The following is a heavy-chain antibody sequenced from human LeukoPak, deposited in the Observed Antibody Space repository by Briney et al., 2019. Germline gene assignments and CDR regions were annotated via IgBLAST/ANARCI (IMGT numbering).Heavy chain of an antibody. V-gene: IGHV3-30-3*01. CDR1: GFTFSSYA. CDR3: ASRSWYGDY. D-gene: IGHD6-13*01. Sequence: PGGSLRLSCAASGFTFSSYAMHWVRQAPGKGLEWVAVISHDGSNKYYADSVKGRFTISRDNSKNTLYLQMNSLRAEDTAVYYCASRSWYGDYWGQGTLVTVSS. CDR2: ISHDGSNK. J-gene: IGHJ4*02.